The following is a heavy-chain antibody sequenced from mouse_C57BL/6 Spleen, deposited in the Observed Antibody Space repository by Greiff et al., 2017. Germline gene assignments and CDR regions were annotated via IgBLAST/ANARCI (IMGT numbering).Heavy chain of an antibody. CDR3: ARSGYFVSRDAMDY. CDR2: LYPGSGST. CDR1: GYTFTSYW. Sequence: VQLQQSGAELVKPGASVKMSCKASGYTFTSYWITWVKQRPGQGLEWIGDLYPGSGSTNYNEKFKSKATLTVDTSSSSAYMQLSSLTSEDSAVYCCARSGYFVSRDAMDYWGQGTSVTVSS. J-gene: IGHJ4*01. V-gene: IGHV1-55*01. D-gene: IGHD1-1*01.